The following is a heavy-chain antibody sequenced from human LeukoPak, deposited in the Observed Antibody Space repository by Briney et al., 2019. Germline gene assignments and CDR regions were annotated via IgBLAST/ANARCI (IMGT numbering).Heavy chain of an antibody. D-gene: IGHD3-9*01. CDR2: VYYSGST. V-gene: IGHV4-39*07. CDR1: GGSISSSSYY. CDR3: AREPYYDILTGSTDAFDI. Sequence: PSETLSLTCTVSGGSISSSSYYWGRIRQPPGKGLEWIGRVYYSGSTYYNPSLKSRVTVSVDTSKNQFSLKLSSVSAADTAVYYCAREPYYDILTGSTDAFDIWGQGTMVTVSS. J-gene: IGHJ3*02.